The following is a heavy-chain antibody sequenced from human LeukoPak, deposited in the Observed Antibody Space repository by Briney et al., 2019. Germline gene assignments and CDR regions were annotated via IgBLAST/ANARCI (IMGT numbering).Heavy chain of an antibody. V-gene: IGHV3-23*01. CDR3: AKDSHTVVVPAAIEGDFDY. CDR2: ISGSGGST. Sequence: GGSLRLSCAASGFTFSSYAMSWVRQAPGKGLEWVSAISGSGGSTYYADSVKGRFTISRDNSKNTLYLQMNSLRAEDTAVYYCAKDSHTVVVPAAIEGDFDYWGQGTLVTVSS. J-gene: IGHJ4*02. D-gene: IGHD2-2*01. CDR1: GFTFSSYA.